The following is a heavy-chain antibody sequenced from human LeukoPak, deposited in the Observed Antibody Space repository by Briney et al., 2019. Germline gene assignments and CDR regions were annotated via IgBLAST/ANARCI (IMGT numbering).Heavy chain of an antibody. J-gene: IGHJ4*02. Sequence: GGSLRLSCAASGFTFSDYYMIWIRQAPGKGLEWFSYISSSGSTIYYADSVKGRFTISRHNAKNSLYLQMTSLRAEDTAVYYCARSIRAAGIGIDYWGQGTLVTVSS. V-gene: IGHV3-11*04. CDR2: ISSSGSTI. CDR1: GFTFSDYY. CDR3: ARSIRAAGIGIDY. D-gene: IGHD6-13*01.